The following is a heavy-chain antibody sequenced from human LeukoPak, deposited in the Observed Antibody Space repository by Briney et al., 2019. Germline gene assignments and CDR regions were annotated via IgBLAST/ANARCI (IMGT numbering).Heavy chain of an antibody. V-gene: IGHV1-69*04. Sequence: SVKVSCKASGGTFNSYAISWVRQAPGQGLEWMGRIIPILAIANYAQRFQGRVTITADKSTSTAYMELSSLRSEDTAVYYCAELPAAGRNFDYWGQGTLVTVSS. D-gene: IGHD6-13*01. CDR1: GGTFNSYA. J-gene: IGHJ4*02. CDR2: IIPILAIA. CDR3: AELPAAGRNFDY.